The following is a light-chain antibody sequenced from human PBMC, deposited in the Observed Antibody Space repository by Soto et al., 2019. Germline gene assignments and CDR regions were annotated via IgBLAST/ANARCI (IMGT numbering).Light chain of an antibody. CDR3: CSYAGRYSWV. J-gene: IGLJ3*02. Sequence: QSALTQPRSVSGSPGQSVTISCTGTSSDVGGYNYVSWYQQHPGKAPKHMIYDVSKRPSGVPDRFSGSKSGNTASLTISGLQAEDEADYYCCSYAGRYSWVFGGGTKLTVL. CDR2: DVS. CDR1: SSDVGGYNY. V-gene: IGLV2-11*01.